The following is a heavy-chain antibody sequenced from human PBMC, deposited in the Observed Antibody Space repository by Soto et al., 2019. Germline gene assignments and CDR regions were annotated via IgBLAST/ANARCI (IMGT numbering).Heavy chain of an antibody. D-gene: IGHD1-26*01. CDR3: AKDGAGATLYYYYGMDV. CDR2: ISYDGSNK. J-gene: IGHJ6*02. V-gene: IGHV3-30*18. Sequence: QVQLVESGGGVVQPGRSLRLSCAASGFTFSSYGMHWVRQAPGKGLEWVAVISYDGSNKYYADSVKGRFTISRDNSKNTLYLQMNSLRAEDTAVYYCAKDGAGATLYYYYGMDVWGQGTTVTVSS. CDR1: GFTFSSYG.